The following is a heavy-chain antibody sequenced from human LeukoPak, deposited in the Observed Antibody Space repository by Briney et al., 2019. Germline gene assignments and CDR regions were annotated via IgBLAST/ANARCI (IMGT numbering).Heavy chain of an antibody. D-gene: IGHD3-16*01. CDR3: ARHGNTVVAELPY. Sequence: SSETLSLTCAVSGYSISIGYYWGWIRQPPGEGLEWIGSIYHSGSTYYNPSLKSRVTISVDTSKNQFSLKLRSVTAADTAVYYCARHGNTVVAELPYWGQGTLVTVPS. CDR2: IYHSGST. CDR1: GYSISIGYY. V-gene: IGHV4-38-2*01. J-gene: IGHJ4*02.